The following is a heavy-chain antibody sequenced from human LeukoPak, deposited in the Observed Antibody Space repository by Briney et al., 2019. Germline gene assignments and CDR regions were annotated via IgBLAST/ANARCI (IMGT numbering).Heavy chain of an antibody. D-gene: IGHD1-26*01. CDR1: GFSFXTXY. CDR2: INXXXXXX. V-gene: IGHV3-7*03. Sequence: GGSLRLSCAASGFSFXTXYMSWVRQTPGQGLEWVANINXXXXXXXXXXXXXXXFTISRDNAKNSLYLQMNSLRAEDTAVYYCARDPYRFAFDIWGQGTVVLVSS. CDR3: ARDPYRFAFDI. J-gene: IGHJ3*02.